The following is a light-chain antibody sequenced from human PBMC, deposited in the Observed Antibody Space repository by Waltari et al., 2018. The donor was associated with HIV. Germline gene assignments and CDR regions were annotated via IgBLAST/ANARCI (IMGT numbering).Light chain of an antibody. V-gene: IGKV1-39*01. CDR1: QRISNY. J-gene: IGKJ2*03. Sequence: DIQMTRSPSSLSASVGDRVTITCRASQRISNYLNWYQQKPGKAPKLLIYAASTLQSGVPSRFSGSGSGTDFTLTISSLLPEDLATYFCQQSYTTSYSFGQGTKLQIK. CDR3: QQSYTTSYS. CDR2: AAS.